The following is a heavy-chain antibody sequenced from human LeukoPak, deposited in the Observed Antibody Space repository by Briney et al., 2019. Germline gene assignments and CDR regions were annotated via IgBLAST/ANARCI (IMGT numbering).Heavy chain of an antibody. V-gene: IGHV1-69*05. CDR3: ASRYTTSRHFDWDVDY. J-gene: IGHJ4*02. Sequence: SVKVSCKASGDTFSKYAVTWVRQAPGQGLEWMGNIVPVFGTPIYAQKFQGRVTITTDESRTTAYMELSSLRSEDTALYYCASRYTTSRHFDWDVDYWGQGTLLTASS. CDR1: GDTFSKYA. CDR2: IVPVFGTP. D-gene: IGHD3-9*01.